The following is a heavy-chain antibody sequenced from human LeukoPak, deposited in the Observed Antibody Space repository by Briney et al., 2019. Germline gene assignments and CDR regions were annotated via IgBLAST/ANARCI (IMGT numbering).Heavy chain of an antibody. CDR2: IYTSGST. CDR1: GGSISSYY. Sequence: SETLSLTCTVSGGSISSYYWSWIRQPAGKGLEWIGRIYTSGSTNYNPPLKSRVTMSVDTSKNQFSLKLSSVTAADTAVYYCARDRAMVRGLDAFDIWGQGTMVTVSS. J-gene: IGHJ3*02. D-gene: IGHD3-10*01. V-gene: IGHV4-4*07. CDR3: ARDRAMVRGLDAFDI.